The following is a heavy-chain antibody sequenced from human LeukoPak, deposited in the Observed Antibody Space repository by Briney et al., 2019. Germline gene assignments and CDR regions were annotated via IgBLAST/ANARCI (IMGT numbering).Heavy chain of an antibody. Sequence: PSETLSLTCTASGGSISNYFWNWIRQPPGKGLEWIGYIFYSGTTSYNPSLKSRVTISLDTSKNQFSLILTSVTAADTAVYYCARPRTVTTAHDVFDIWGQGTMVTVSS. J-gene: IGHJ3*02. V-gene: IGHV4-59*01. CDR2: IFYSGTT. CDR3: ARPRTVTTAHDVFDI. CDR1: GGSISNYF. D-gene: IGHD4-17*01.